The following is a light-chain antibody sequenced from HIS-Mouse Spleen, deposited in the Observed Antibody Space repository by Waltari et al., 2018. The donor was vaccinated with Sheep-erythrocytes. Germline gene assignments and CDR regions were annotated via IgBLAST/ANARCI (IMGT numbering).Light chain of an antibody. CDR1: KLGDKY. Sequence: LTQPPSVSVSPGQTASITCSGDKLGDKYACWYQQHPGKAPKLMIYDVSKRPSGVPARFSGSKSGNTASLTISGLQAEDEADYYCCSYAGSYNHVFATGTKVTVL. CDR3: CSYAGSYNHV. CDR2: DVS. J-gene: IGLJ1*01. V-gene: IGLV2-11*01.